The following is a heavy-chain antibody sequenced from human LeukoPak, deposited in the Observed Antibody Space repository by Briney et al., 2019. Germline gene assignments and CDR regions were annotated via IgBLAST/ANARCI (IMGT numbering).Heavy chain of an antibody. Sequence: SVKVSCTASGGTFSSYAISWVRQAPGQGLEWMGRIIPILGIANYAQKFQGRVTITADKSTSTAYMELSSLRSEDTAVYYCASAAAVITYFDYWGQGTLVTVSS. CDR1: GGTFSSYA. V-gene: IGHV1-69*04. CDR3: ASAAAVITYFDY. D-gene: IGHD6-13*01. CDR2: IIPILGIA. J-gene: IGHJ4*02.